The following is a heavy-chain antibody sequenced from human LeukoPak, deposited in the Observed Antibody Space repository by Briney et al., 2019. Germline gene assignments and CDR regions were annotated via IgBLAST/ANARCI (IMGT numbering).Heavy chain of an antibody. CDR1: GFTFNTYA. J-gene: IGHJ4*02. D-gene: IGHD6-19*01. V-gene: IGHV3-30*03. CDR2: VSYDGGAK. Sequence: PGRSLRLSCAASGFTFNTYALHWVRQAPGKGLEWVAVVSYDGGAKYYADSVKGRFTISRDNSKNTVDLQMYSLRAEDSAVYYCARPLGSGWIHLVEYWGQGTLVTVS. CDR3: ARPLGSGWIHLVEY.